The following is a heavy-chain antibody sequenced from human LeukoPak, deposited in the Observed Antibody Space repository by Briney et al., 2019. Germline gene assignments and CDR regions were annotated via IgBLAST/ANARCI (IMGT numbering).Heavy chain of an antibody. CDR1: GGSISSGGYY. CDR2: INHSGST. J-gene: IGHJ6*03. V-gene: IGHV4-61*08. CDR3: AREGPGYYYYYMDV. Sequence: SETLSLTCTVSGGSISSGGYYWSWIRQPPGKGLEWIGEINHSGSTNYNPSLKSRVTISVDTSKNQFSLKLSSVTAADTAVYYCAREGPGYYYYYMDVWGKGTTVTVSS.